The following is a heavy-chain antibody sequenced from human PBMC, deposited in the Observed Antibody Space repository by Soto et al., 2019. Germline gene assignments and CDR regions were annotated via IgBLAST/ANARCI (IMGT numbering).Heavy chain of an antibody. Sequence: SETLSLTCAVSGGSISSGGYSWSWIRQPPGKGLEWIGYTYHSGSTYYNPSLKSRVTISVDRSKNQFSLKLSSVTAADTAVYYCARGAYYYDSSGYQYYFDYWGQGTLVTVSS. J-gene: IGHJ4*02. CDR3: ARGAYYYDSSGYQYYFDY. CDR2: TYHSGST. CDR1: GGSISSGGYS. V-gene: IGHV4-30-2*01. D-gene: IGHD3-22*01.